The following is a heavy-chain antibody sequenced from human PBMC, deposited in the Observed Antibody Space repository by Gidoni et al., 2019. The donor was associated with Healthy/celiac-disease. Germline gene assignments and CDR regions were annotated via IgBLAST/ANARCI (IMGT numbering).Heavy chain of an antibody. CDR2: ISGSGGST. D-gene: IGHD5-18*01. V-gene: IGHV3-23*01. CDR1: GFTFSSYA. CDR3: AKDSVDTAMVPWYFDY. J-gene: IGHJ4*02. Sequence: EVQLLESGGGLVQSGGSLRLSCAASGFTFSSYAMRWVGQAPGKGLEWVSAISGSGGSTYYADSVKGRFTISRDNSKNTLYLQMNSLRAEDTAVYYYAKDSVDTAMVPWYFDYWGQGTLVTVSS.